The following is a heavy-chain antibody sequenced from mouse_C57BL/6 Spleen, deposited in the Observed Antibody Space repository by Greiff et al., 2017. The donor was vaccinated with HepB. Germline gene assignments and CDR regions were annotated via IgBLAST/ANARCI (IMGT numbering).Heavy chain of an antibody. J-gene: IGHJ2*01. CDR1: GFTFSDYG. D-gene: IGHD4-1*01. CDR2: ISSGSSTI. V-gene: IGHV5-17*01. Sequence: EVHLVESGGGLVKPGGSLKLSCAASGFTFSDYGMHWVRQAPEKGLEWVAYISSGSSTIYYADTVKGRFTISRDNAKNTLFLQMTSLRSEDTAMYYCARLGRGGENYFDYWGQGTTLTVSS. CDR3: ARLGRGGENYFDY.